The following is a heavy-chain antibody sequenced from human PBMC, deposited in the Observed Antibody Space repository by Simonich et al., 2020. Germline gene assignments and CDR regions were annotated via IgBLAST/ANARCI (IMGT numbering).Heavy chain of an antibody. V-gene: IGHV3-21*01. Sequence: EVQLVESGGGLVKPGGSLRLSCAASGFTFSSYSMNWVRQAPGKGLDGVSSISRSSSYIYYADSVKGRFTISRDNAKNSLYLQMNSLRAEDTAVYYCARANERDYWGQGTLVTVSS. J-gene: IGHJ4*02. CDR2: ISRSSSYI. CDR3: ARANERDY. CDR1: GFTFSSYS. D-gene: IGHD1-1*01.